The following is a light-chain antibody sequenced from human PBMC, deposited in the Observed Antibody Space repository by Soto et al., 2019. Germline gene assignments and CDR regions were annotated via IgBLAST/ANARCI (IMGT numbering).Light chain of an antibody. V-gene: IGLV2-18*01. CDR2: EVT. J-gene: IGLJ3*02. Sequence: QSALTQPPSVSGSPGQSVTISCTGTSSDFDPYDRVSWYQQPPGTAPKLMIYEVTNRPSGVPDRFSGSKSGNTASLTISGLQAEDEADYYCSLYTGSGTRVFGGGTKLTVL. CDR3: SLYTGSGTRV. CDR1: SSDFDPYDR.